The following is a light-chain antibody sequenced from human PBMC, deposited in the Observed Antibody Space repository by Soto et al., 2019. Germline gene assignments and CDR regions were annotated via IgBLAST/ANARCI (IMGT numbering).Light chain of an antibody. CDR2: EVS. CDR1: SSDVGGYNY. Sequence: QSVLTQPPSASGSPGQSVTISCTGTSSDVGGYNYVSWYQQHPGKAPKLMISEVSKRPSGVPDRFSGSKSGNTASLTVSGLQAEDEDDYYCSSFAGNNNLVFGGGTQLTVL. J-gene: IGLJ2*01. V-gene: IGLV2-8*01. CDR3: SSFAGNNNLV.